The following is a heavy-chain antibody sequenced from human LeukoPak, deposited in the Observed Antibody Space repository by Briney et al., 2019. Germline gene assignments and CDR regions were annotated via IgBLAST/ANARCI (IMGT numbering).Heavy chain of an antibody. CDR1: GFTFSSYW. CDR3: ARVTGGGYYYFDY. J-gene: IGHJ4*02. Sequence: GGSLRLSCAASGFTFSSYWMHWVRQAPGKGLVWVSRINSDGSSTSYADSVKGRFTISRDNAKNTLYLQMNSLRAEDTAVYYCARVTGGGYYYFDYWGQGTLVTVSS. CDR2: INSDGSST. D-gene: IGHD7-27*01. V-gene: IGHV3-74*01.